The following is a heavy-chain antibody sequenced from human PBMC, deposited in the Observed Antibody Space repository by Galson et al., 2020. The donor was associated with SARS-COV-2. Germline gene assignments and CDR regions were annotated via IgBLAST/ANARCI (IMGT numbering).Heavy chain of an antibody. CDR2: IYYSGGP. CDR1: GGSISNYY. Sequence: SETLSLTCTVSGGSISNYYWSWIRQPPGKGLECIGYIYYSGGPNYNPSLKSRVAISVDTSKNQFSLKLSSVTAADTAVYYCARRRVAWGGSGSYSYMDVWGKGTTVTVSS. CDR3: ARRRVAWGGSGSYSYMDV. V-gene: IGHV4-59*01. J-gene: IGHJ6*03. D-gene: IGHD3-10*01.